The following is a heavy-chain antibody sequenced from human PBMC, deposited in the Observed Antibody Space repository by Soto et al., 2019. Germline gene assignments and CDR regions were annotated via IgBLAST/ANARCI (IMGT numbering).Heavy chain of an antibody. CDR1: GFIFGTYG. CDR3: AKETATSVDYFYFYGRDV. J-gene: IGHJ6*02. Sequence: QGQLVESGGGVVQPGRSLRLSCSASGFIFGTYGMDWVRQAPGKGLEWVALISYDGNKEFYADPVKGRFTISRANSRNTLYLHMNSLKPEDTAMYYCAKETATSVDYFYFYGRDVWGPGTTVSVSS. D-gene: IGHD1-1*01. V-gene: IGHV3-30*18. CDR2: ISYDGNKE.